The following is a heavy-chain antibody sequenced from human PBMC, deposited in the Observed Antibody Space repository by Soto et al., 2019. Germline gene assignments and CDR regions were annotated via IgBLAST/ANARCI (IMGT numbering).Heavy chain of an antibody. V-gene: IGHV3-30-3*01. CDR3: SRKEVYECCADV. D-gene: IGHD5-12*01. CDR1: GFTFSSYA. J-gene: IGHJ6*02. Sequence: QVQLVESGGGVVQPGRSLRLSCAASGFTFSSYAMHWVRQAPGKGLEWVAVISYDGSNKYYADSVKGRFTISRDNSKNTLYLHMYSLRAEDTAVYYCSRKEVYECCADVWGQGTTVTVSS. CDR2: ISYDGSNK.